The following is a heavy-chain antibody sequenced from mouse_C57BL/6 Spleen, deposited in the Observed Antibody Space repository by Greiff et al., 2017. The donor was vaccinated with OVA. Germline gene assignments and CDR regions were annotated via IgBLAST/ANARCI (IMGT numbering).Heavy chain of an antibody. CDR3: ARDDGYYGCAY. D-gene: IGHD2-3*01. CDR2: IYPGSGNT. CDR1: GYTFTDYY. Sequence: VQLQQSGAELVRPGASVKLSCKASGYTFTDYYINWVKQRPGQGLEWIARIYPGSGNTYYNEKFKGKATLTAEKSSSTAYMQLSSLTSEDSAVYFCARDDGYYGCAYWGQGTLVTVSA. V-gene: IGHV1-76*01. J-gene: IGHJ3*01.